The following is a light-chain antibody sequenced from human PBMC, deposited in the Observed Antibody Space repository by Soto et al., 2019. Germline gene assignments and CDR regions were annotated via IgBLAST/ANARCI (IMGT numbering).Light chain of an antibody. CDR2: GAS. J-gene: IGKJ5*01. Sequence: IIWSQSPQALTLSPGERATVSCRASQTVSSGYLAWYQQRPGQAPRLLIYGASTRATGIPDRFSGSGSGTDFTLTINRLEPEDFAVYYCHQYYSPPTTSGQGTRLEI. V-gene: IGKV3-20*01. CDR3: HQYYSPPTT. CDR1: QTVSSGY.